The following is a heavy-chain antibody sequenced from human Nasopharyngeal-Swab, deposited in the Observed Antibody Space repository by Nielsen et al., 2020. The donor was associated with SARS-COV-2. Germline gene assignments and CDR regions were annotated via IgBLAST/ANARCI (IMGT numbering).Heavy chain of an antibody. Sequence: ASVKVSCKASGYTFTSYGISWVRQAPGQGLVWMGWISAYNGNTNYAQKLQGRVTMTTDTSTSTAYMELRSLRSDDTAVYYCARGRYYYDFWSGPSPNNWFDPWGQGTLVTVSS. J-gene: IGHJ5*02. D-gene: IGHD3-3*01. V-gene: IGHV1-18*01. CDR3: ARGRYYYDFWSGPSPNNWFDP. CDR1: GYTFTSYG. CDR2: ISAYNGNT.